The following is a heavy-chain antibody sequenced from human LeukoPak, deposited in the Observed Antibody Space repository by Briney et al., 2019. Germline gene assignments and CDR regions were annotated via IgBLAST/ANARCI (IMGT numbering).Heavy chain of an antibody. J-gene: IGHJ6*02. V-gene: IGHV4-59*01. CDR2: IWYSGDT. D-gene: IGHD4-11*01. CDR1: GGSISSSS. CDR3: ARDDHSPHYHYAMGV. Sequence: SETLSLTCTVSGGSISSSSWSWVRQDPGKRLEWVGFIWYSGDTDYNPSLRSRVTISVDTSKNQFSLKLNSVTAADTAVYYCARDDHSPHYHYAMGVWGQGITVTVSS.